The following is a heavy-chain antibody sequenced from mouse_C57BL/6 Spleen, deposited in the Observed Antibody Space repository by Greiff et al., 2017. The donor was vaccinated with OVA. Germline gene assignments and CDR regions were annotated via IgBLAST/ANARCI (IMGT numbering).Heavy chain of an antibody. CDR1: GFTFSSYA. CDR2: ISDGGSYT. J-gene: IGHJ2*01. V-gene: IGHV5-4*01. Sequence: EVMLVESGGGLVKPGGSLKLSCAASGFTFSSYAMSWVRQTPEKRLEWVATISDGGSYTYYPDNVKGRFTISRDNAKNNLYLQMSHLKSEDTAMYYCAREITTVVATRSYYFDYWGQGTTLTVSS. D-gene: IGHD1-1*01. CDR3: AREITTVVATRSYYFDY.